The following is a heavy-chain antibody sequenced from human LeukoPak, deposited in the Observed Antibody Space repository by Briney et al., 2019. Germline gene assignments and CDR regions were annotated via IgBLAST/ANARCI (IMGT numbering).Heavy chain of an antibody. J-gene: IGHJ4*02. D-gene: IGHD5-18*01. CDR3: ARGRGYSYGPYYFDY. Sequence: ASVKVSCKTSGYTFTGYYIHWVRQAPGQGLEWMGWINPNSGGTNYAQKFQGRVTMTRDTSISTAYMELSRLRSDDTAVYYCARGRGYSYGPYYFDYWGQGTLVTVSS. CDR1: GYTFTGYY. V-gene: IGHV1-2*02. CDR2: INPNSGGT.